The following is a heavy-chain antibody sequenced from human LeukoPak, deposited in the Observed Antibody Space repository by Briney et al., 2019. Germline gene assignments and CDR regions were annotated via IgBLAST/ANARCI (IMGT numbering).Heavy chain of an antibody. CDR2: ISYDGSNK. CDR3: ARDPTQSSPFDY. V-gene: IGHV3-30-3*01. D-gene: IGHD2-2*01. CDR1: GFTFSSYA. J-gene: IGHJ4*02. Sequence: GGSLRLSCAASGFTFSSYAMHWVRQAPGKGLEWVAVISYDGSNKYYADSVKGRFTISRDNSKNTLYLQMNSLRAEDTAVYYCARDPTQSSPFDYWGQGTLDTVSS.